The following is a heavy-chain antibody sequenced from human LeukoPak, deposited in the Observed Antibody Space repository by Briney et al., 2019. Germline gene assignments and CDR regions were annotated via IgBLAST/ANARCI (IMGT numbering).Heavy chain of an antibody. CDR1: GFTFSDYY. V-gene: IGHV3-11*04. D-gene: IGHD5-24*01. CDR3: ARADNNFDF. J-gene: IGHJ4*02. Sequence: PGGSLRLSCAASGFTFSDYYMSWIRQAPGKGLEWVSYISTSGGTVYYADSVKGRFTISRDNAKSSLYLQMNSLRAEDTAVYYCARADNNFDFWGQGTLVTVSS. CDR2: ISTSGGTV.